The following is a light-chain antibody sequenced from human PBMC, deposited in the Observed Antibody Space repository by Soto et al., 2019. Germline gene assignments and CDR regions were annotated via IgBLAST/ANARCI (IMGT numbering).Light chain of an antibody. CDR2: AVS. J-gene: IGKJ4*01. CDR1: QGVSRK. Sequence: DIVMTQSPSTLSVAPGERVTFSCRASQGVSRKVAWYQHKPGQAPRLLISAVSTGATGVPARFSGSGSGTDFTLTISSLQPEDFATYYCQQANSFPLTFGGGTKVDIK. CDR3: QQANSFPLT. V-gene: IGKV3-15*01.